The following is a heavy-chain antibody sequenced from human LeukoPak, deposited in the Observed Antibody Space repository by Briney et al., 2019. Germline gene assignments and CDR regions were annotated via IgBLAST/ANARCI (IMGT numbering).Heavy chain of an antibody. D-gene: IGHD2-2*01. Sequence: SQTLSLTCTVSGGSISSGSYYWSWIRQPAGKGLEWIGRIYTSGSTNYNPSLKSRVTISVDTSKNQFSLKLSSVTAADTAVYYCAGDPDCSSTSCWYYYMDVWGKGTTVTVSS. CDR3: AGDPDCSSTSCWYYYMDV. CDR2: IYTSGST. J-gene: IGHJ6*03. V-gene: IGHV4-61*02. CDR1: GGSISSGSYY.